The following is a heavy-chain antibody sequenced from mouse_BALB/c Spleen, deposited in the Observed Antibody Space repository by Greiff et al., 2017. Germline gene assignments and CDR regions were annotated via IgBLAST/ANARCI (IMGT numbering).Heavy chain of an antibody. Sequence: VQLQQSGPGLVQPSQSLSITCTVSGFSLTSYGVHWVRQSPGKGLEWLGVIWSGGSTDYNAAFISRLSISKDNSKSQVFFKMNSLQADDTAIYYCARNGGNSLFAYWGQGTLVTVSA. V-gene: IGHV2-4-1*01. CDR2: IWSGGST. CDR3: ARNGGNSLFAY. CDR1: GFSLTSYG. D-gene: IGHD2-1*01. J-gene: IGHJ3*01.